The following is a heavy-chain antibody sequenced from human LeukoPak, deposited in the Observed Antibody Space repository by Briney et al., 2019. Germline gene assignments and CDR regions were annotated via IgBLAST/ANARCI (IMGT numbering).Heavy chain of an antibody. CDR2: TYSGGTT. J-gene: IGHJ4*02. CDR3: ARESPTTVTYFDY. D-gene: IGHD4-17*01. CDR1: GFTFSSYA. Sequence: PGRSLRLSCAASGFTFSSYAMHWVRQAPGKGLEWVSVTYSGGTTFYADSVKGRFTSSRDNSENTLYLQMNSLRVEDTAVYYCARESPTTVTYFDYWGQGTLVTVSS. V-gene: IGHV3-66*01.